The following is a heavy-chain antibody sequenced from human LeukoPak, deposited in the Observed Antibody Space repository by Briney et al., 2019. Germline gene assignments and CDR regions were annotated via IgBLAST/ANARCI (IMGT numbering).Heavy chain of an antibody. CDR3: ARDSGMGLDY. V-gene: IGHV3-7*01. Sequence: GGSLRLSCAASGFTFSSYWMTWVRQAPGKGLEWVANIKKDGRDKYYADFVKGRFTISKDNAKNSVYLQMNSLRADDTAVYYCARDSGMGLDYWGQGTLVTVSS. J-gene: IGHJ4*02. CDR2: IKKDGRDK. D-gene: IGHD1-14*01. CDR1: GFTFSSYW.